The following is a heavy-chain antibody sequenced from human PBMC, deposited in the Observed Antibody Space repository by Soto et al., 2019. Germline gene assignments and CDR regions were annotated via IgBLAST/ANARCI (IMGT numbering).Heavy chain of an antibody. CDR2: MAYDGSNE. CDR1: GFTFSNFA. J-gene: IGHJ4*02. V-gene: IGHV3-30*04. Sequence: GGSLRLSCAASGFTFSNFAMHWVRQTPGKGLEWLAVMAYDGSNEYYADSVKGRFTISRDNSKNTLYLQMSSLRVEDTAMYYCARDHGSGYYLFSYFDYWGQGTLVTVSS. D-gene: IGHD3-22*01. CDR3: ARDHGSGYYLFSYFDY.